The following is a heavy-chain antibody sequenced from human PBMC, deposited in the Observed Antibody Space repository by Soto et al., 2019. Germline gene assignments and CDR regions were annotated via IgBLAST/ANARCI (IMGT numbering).Heavy chain of an antibody. CDR1: GYTFTGYY. CDR2: INPNSGGT. J-gene: IGHJ6*02. Sequence: APVKVSCKASGYTFTGYYMHWVREAPGQGPEWMGWINPNSGGTNYAQKFQGRVTMTRDTSISTAYMELSRLRSDDTAVYYCARAAFRDGPYYDFWSGYHSMDVWGQGTTVTVSS. D-gene: IGHD3-3*01. CDR3: ARAAFRDGPYYDFWSGYHSMDV. V-gene: IGHV1-2*02.